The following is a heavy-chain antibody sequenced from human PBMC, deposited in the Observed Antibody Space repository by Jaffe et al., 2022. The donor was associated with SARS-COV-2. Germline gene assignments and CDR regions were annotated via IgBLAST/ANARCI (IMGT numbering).Heavy chain of an antibody. V-gene: IGHV4-30-4*01. CDR1: GGSIRRTDHW. D-gene: IGHD2-21*02. J-gene: IGHJ6*02. Sequence: QVQLVESGPGLVKPSQTLSLTCTVSGGSIRRTDHWWSWIRQHPGKGLEWIGYIHYSGNTSYSPSLKSRVSISIDTSKNQFSLNLSSVTAADTAVYFCARDQVTSDRPYYYYYGMDVWGQGTTVSVSS. CDR3: ARDQVTSDRPYYYYYGMDV. CDR2: IHYSGNT.